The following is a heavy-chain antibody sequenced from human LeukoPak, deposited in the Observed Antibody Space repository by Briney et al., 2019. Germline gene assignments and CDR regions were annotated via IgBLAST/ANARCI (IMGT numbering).Heavy chain of an antibody. D-gene: IGHD5-24*01. CDR1: GGSFSGYY. J-gene: IGHJ4*02. V-gene: IGHV4-34*01. Sequence: SETLSLTCAVYGGSFSGYYWTWIRQPPGKGLEWIGEIQYSGRINYNPSLKSRVTISADTSNNHFSLKMNSVTAADTAVYYCSRGTDAYKCGNSWGQGTLVTVSS. CDR3: SRGTDAYKCGNS. CDR2: IQYSGRI.